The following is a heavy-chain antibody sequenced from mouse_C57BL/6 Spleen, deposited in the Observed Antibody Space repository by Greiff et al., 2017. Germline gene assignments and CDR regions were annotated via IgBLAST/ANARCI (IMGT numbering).Heavy chain of an antibody. V-gene: IGHV10-1*01. CDR2: IRSKSNNYAT. J-gene: IGHJ3*01. D-gene: IGHD1-1*01. CDR3: VRQNYGSSSFAY. Sequence: VQLMESGGGLVQPKGSLKLSCAASGFSFNTYAMNWVRQAPGKGLEWVARIRSKSNNYATYYADSVKDRFTISRDDSESMLYLQMNNLKTEDTAMYYCVRQNYGSSSFAYWGQGTLVTVSA. CDR1: GFSFNTYA.